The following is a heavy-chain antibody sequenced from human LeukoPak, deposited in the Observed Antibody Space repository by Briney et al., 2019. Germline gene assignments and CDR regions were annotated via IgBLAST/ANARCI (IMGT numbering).Heavy chain of an antibody. D-gene: IGHD3-3*01. CDR3: ARGRAWYDFWSGYLDV. CDR1: GFTFSSYW. CDR2: IKQDGSEK. V-gene: IGHV3-7*01. J-gene: IGHJ6*02. Sequence: GGSLRLSCAASGFTFSSYWMSWVRQAPGKGLEWVANIKQDGSEKYYVDSVKGRFIISRDDAKNSLYLQMNSLRAEDTAVYYCARGRAWYDFWSGYLDVWGQGTTVTVSS.